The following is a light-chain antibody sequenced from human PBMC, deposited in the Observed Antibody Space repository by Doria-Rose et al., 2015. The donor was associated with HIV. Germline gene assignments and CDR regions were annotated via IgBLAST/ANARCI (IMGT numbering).Light chain of an antibody. J-gene: IGLJ3*02. CDR2: DVS. Sequence: LYQQHPGKAPTLMIYDVSNRPSGVSNRFSGSKSGNTASLTISGLQAEDEADYYCSSYTGSSTWVFGGGTKLTRL. CDR3: SSYTGSSTWV. V-gene: IGLV2-14*03.